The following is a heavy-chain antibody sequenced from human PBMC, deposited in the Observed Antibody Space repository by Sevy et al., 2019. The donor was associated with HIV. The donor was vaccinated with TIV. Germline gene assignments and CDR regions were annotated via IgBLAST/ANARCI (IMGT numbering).Heavy chain of an antibody. CDR2: IGSGFNI. V-gene: IGHV3-48*01. CDR3: ATDQDWAFDN. D-gene: IGHD3-9*01. CDR1: GSTFSGHH. J-gene: IGHJ4*02. Sequence: GGSLRLSCELSGSTFSGHHLNWVRQAPGKGLEWVAYIGSGFNIYYTHSVRGRFTIVMDSARNSLFLQMDGLRAEDTAVYYCATDQDWAFDNWGQGTLVTVSS.